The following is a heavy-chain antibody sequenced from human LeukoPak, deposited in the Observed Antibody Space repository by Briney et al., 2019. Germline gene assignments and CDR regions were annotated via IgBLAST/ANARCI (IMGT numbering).Heavy chain of an antibody. D-gene: IGHD1-7*01. CDR3: TTDRITGTTRLLGGY. CDR1: GFTFSNYG. Sequence: PGGSLRLSCTASGFTFSNYGMHWVRQAPGKGLEWVAFIQYEGSNKYYADSMKGRFTISRDNSKDTLYLQMNSLKTEDTAVYYCTTDRITGTTRLLGGYWGQGTLVTVSS. J-gene: IGHJ4*02. CDR2: IQYEGSNK. V-gene: IGHV3-30*02.